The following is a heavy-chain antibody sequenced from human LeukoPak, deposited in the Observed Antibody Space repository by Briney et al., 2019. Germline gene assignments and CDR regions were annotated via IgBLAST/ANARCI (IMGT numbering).Heavy chain of an antibody. Sequence: GGSLRLSCAASGFTFSSYGMHWVRQAPGKGLGWVAVISYDGSNKYYADSVKGRFTISRDNSKNTLYLQMNSLRAEDTAVYYCAKDQDYYGSGSYYNGIDYWGQGTLVTVSS. CDR3: AKDQDYYGSGSYYNGIDY. D-gene: IGHD3-10*01. V-gene: IGHV3-30*18. J-gene: IGHJ4*02. CDR2: ISYDGSNK. CDR1: GFTFSSYG.